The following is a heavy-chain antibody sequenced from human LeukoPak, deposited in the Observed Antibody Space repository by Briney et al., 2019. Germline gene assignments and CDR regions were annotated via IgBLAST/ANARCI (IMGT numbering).Heavy chain of an antibody. Sequence: SETLSLTCTVSGGSISSSGYYWTWIRQHPGKGLEWIGYVYHSGAAYYNPSLKSRLTISVDTSRNKFSLMLSSVTAADTAVYYCARDGGNFNYYFDYWGQGTLVTVSS. CDR1: GGSISSSGYY. CDR3: ARDGGNFNYYFDY. J-gene: IGHJ4*02. V-gene: IGHV4-31*03. CDR2: VYHSGAA. D-gene: IGHD4-23*01.